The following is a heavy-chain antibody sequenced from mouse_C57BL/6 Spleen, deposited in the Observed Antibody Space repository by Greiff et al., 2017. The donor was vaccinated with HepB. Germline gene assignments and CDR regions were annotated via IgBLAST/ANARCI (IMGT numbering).Heavy chain of an antibody. CDR1: GYSFTGYY. Sequence: VQLQQSGPELVKPGASVKISCKASGYSFTGYYMNWVKQSPEKSLEWIGEINPSTGGTTYNQKFKAKATLTVDKSSSTAYMQLKSLTSEDSAVYYCAPIYYDYDERFAYWGQGTLVTVSA. J-gene: IGHJ3*01. CDR2: INPSTGGT. D-gene: IGHD2-4*01. V-gene: IGHV1-42*01. CDR3: APIYYDYDERFAY.